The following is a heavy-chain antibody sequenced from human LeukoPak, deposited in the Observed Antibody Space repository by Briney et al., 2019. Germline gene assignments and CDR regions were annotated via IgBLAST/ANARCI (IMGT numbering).Heavy chain of an antibody. D-gene: IGHD6-6*01. CDR3: VRDRPHNCFDP. J-gene: IGHJ5*02. CDR1: EFTFSSHW. V-gene: IGHV3-74*01. Sequence: PGGSLRLSCAASEFTFSSHWMHWVRQVPGKGLLYIAYIDNDGTNTSYADSVKGRFTISRDNAKNTLYLQMNSLRVEDTAVYYCVRDRPHNCFDPWGQGTLVTVSS. CDR2: IDNDGTNT.